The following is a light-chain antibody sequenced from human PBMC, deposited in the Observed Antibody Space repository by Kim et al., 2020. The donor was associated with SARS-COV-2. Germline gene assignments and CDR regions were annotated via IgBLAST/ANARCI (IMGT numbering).Light chain of an antibody. CDR2: GAS. J-gene: IGKJ5*01. V-gene: IGKV3-20*01. Sequence: EIVLTQSPGTLSLSPGERATLSCRASQSVSSSYLAWYQQKPGQAPRLLIYGASTSATGIPDRFSGSGSGTDFTHTISRLEPEDFAVYYCQQYGSSPITFGQGTRLEIK. CDR1: QSVSSSY. CDR3: QQYGSSPIT.